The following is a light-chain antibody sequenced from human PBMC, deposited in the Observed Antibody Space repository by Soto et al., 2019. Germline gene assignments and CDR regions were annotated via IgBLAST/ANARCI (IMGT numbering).Light chain of an antibody. Sequence: DIVMTQSPDSLAVSLGDRATINCKSSQSVLYSSNNKNYLAWYQQKPGQPPKLLIYWASTRESGVPDRFSGSGSGTDLTLTISRLQAEDVAVYYCQQYYSTPRTFGQGTKVEIK. CDR1: QSVLYSSNNKNY. CDR3: QQYYSTPRT. CDR2: WAS. J-gene: IGKJ1*01. V-gene: IGKV4-1*01.